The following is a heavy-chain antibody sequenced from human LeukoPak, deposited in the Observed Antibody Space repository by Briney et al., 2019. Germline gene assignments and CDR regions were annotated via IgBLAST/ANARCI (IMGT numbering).Heavy chain of an antibody. D-gene: IGHD6-19*01. V-gene: IGHV4-4*07. J-gene: IGHJ5*02. Sequence: SETLSLTCTVSTGSISSYYWSWIRQPAGKGLEWIGRIHASGSTNYNPSLKSRVTMSVDTPKNQFSLKLSSVTAADTAIYFCARGDRAVAGAWGWFDPWGQGTLVTVSS. CDR2: IHASGST. CDR3: ARGDRAVAGAWGWFDP. CDR1: TGSISSYY.